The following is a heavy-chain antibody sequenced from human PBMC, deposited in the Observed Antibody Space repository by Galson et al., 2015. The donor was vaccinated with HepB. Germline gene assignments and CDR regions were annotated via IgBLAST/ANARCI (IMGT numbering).Heavy chain of an antibody. CDR1: GFTFSSYG. CDR3: ARADDFWSAYFDY. J-gene: IGHJ4*02. CDR2: IWYDGSNK. V-gene: IGHV3-33*01. D-gene: IGHD3-3*01. Sequence: SLRLSCAASGFTFSSYGMHWVRQAPGKGLEWVAVIWYDGSNKYYADSVKGRFTISRDNSKNTLYLQMNSLRAEDTAVYYCARADDFWSAYFDYWGQGTLVTVSS.